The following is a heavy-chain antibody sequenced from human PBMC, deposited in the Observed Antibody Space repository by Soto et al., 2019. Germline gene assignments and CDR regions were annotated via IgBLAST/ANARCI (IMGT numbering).Heavy chain of an antibody. Sequence: PSETLSLTCTVSGGSISSYYWSWVRHPPWKGLEWIGYNHYSGSANYNPSLRSRVTISVDTSKNHFSLKLNSVTAADTAVYYCARLCTSTTCDGFWFDPWGQGTLVTVSS. CDR2: NHYSGSA. D-gene: IGHD2-2*01. V-gene: IGHV4-59*08. CDR1: GGSISSYY. J-gene: IGHJ5*02. CDR3: ARLCTSTTCDGFWFDP.